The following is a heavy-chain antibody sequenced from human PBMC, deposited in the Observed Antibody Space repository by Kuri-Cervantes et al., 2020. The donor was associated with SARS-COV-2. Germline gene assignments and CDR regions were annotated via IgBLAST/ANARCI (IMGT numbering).Heavy chain of an antibody. Sequence: SETLSLTCTVSGGSISAETYYWSWVRQPAGKGLEWIGRIYSSGNTNYNPSLKSRVTISEDTSRNQFSLKLTSVTAADTAVYFCARGRGYHDSSDYYFDSWGQGTLVTVSS. CDR3: ARGRGYHDSSDYYFDS. CDR1: GGSISAETYY. J-gene: IGHJ4*02. CDR2: IYSSGNT. D-gene: IGHD3-22*01. V-gene: IGHV4-61*02.